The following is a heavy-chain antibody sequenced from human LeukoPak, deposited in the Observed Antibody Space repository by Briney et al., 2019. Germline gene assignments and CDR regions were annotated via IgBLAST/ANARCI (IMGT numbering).Heavy chain of an antibody. CDR1: GITISSIY. CDR2: IYSAGGT. D-gene: IGHD1-26*01. Sequence: GGSLRLSRAASGITISSIYISWVRQAPGKGLEWVSVIYSAGGTYYADSVKGRFTISRDSSKDTIYLQMNSLRVEDTAVYYCAKAIDEWELGPRYWGQGTLVTVSS. V-gene: IGHV3-53*01. J-gene: IGHJ4*02. CDR3: AKAIDEWELGPRY.